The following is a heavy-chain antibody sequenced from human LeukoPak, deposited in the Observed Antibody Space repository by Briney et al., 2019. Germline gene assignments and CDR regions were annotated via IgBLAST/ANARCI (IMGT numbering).Heavy chain of an antibody. CDR3: ARDRIYGTNYFDP. D-gene: IGHD1-7*01. J-gene: IGHJ5*02. CDR1: GYTFTSCN. Sequence: ASGKASCKASGYTFTSCNMQWVRQAPGQRLEWMGVSNPRGGSTTYAQKFQGRVIMTADTSTNTAYMELRTLTSDDTAVYYCARDRIYGTNYFDPWGQGTLVTVSS. V-gene: IGHV1-46*01. CDR2: SNPRGGST.